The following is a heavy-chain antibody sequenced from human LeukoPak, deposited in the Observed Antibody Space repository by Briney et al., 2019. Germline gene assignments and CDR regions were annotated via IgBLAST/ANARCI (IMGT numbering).Heavy chain of an antibody. CDR1: GGSISNYY. Sequence: PSETLSLTCTVSGGSISNYYWSWIRQPPGKGLEWIGYIYYSGSTNYNPSLKSRVTISVDMSKNQFSLKLSSATAADTAVYYCAGVTTSTPLLYFDYWGQGTLVTVSS. J-gene: IGHJ4*02. V-gene: IGHV4-59*12. D-gene: IGHD4-17*01. CDR2: IYYSGST. CDR3: AGVTTSTPLLYFDY.